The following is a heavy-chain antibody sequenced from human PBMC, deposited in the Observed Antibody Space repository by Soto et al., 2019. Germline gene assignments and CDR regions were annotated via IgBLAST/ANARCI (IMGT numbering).Heavy chain of an antibody. CDR1: RYTFTNFY. J-gene: IGHJ6*02. CDR3: ARSQVGRPLDV. Sequence: ASVQVSFKASRYTFTNFYIHWLRQAPGKGLEWMGIINPSGGSTTYPQKFQGRVTMTRDTSTSTVHMELITLRSEDTAVYYCARSQVGRPLDVWGPGTTVTVSS. D-gene: IGHD1-26*01. CDR2: INPSGGST. V-gene: IGHV1-46*01.